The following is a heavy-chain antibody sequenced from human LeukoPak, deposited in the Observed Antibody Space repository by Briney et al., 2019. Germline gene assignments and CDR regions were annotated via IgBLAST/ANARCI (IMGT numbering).Heavy chain of an antibody. CDR3: ARSPNNGLTTNGDYNKFVRATPYYFDY. D-gene: IGHD4-17*01. CDR2: INHSGST. J-gene: IGHJ4*02. Sequence: PSETLSLTCAVYGGSFSGYYWSWIRQPPGKGLEWIGEINHSGSTNYNPSLKSRVTISVDTSKNQFSLKLSSVTAADTAVYYCARSPNNGLTTNGDYNKFVRATPYYFDYWGQGTLVTVSS. V-gene: IGHV4-34*01. CDR1: GGSFSGYY.